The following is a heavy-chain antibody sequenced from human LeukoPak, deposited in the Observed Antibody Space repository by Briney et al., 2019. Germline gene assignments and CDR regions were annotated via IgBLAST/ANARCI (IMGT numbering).Heavy chain of an antibody. J-gene: IGHJ5*02. Sequence: PGGSLRLSCAASGITVRTNYLTWVRQPPGKGLEWVSVIYSDENTHYADSVKGRFTISRDNSKNTLYLQMNDLRAEDTAVYFCARGYYAFGLDPWGQGTLVTVSS. CDR1: GITVRTNY. D-gene: IGHD3-10*01. V-gene: IGHV3-66*02. CDR3: ARGYYAFGLDP. CDR2: IYSDENT.